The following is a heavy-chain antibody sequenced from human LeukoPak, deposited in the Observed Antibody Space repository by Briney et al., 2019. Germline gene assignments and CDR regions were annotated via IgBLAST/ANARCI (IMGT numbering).Heavy chain of an antibody. V-gene: IGHV1-2*02. CDR3: ARDMWDCSSTSCPYYYYYYYMDV. CDR1: GYTFTGYY. CDR2: INPNSGGT. D-gene: IGHD2-2*01. J-gene: IGHJ6*03. Sequence: GASVKVSCKASGYTFTGYYMYWVRQAPGQGLEWMGWINPNSGGTNYAQKFQGRVTMTRDTSISTAYMELSRLRSDDTAVYYCARDMWDCSSTSCPYYYYYYYMDVWGKGTTVTVSS.